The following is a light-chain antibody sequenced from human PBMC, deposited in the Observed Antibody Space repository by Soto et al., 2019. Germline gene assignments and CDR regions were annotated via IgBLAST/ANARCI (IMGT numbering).Light chain of an antibody. CDR2: SAS. J-gene: IGKJ3*01. Sequence: EIVMTQSPATLSVSPGERATLSCRASQSISRNLAWYQQKPGQAPRLLIFSASTRATGIPARFSGSGSGTEFTLTISSLQSEDSAGYYCQQYNNWLLFTFGPGTKVDIK. CDR3: QQYNNWLLFT. CDR1: QSISRN. V-gene: IGKV3-15*01.